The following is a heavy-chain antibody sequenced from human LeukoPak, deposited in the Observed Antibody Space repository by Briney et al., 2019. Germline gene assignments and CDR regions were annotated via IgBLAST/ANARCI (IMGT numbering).Heavy chain of an antibody. CDR1: GGSISSYY. J-gene: IGHJ4*02. CDR2: IFYSGNT. Sequence: SETLSLTCTVSGGSISSYYWSWIRQPPEKGLEWLGYIFYSGNTNYNPSLKSRVTISVDTSKNQVSLKLTSVTAADTAVYYCARGGPGAYYDTSGASDSWGQGTLVTVSS. D-gene: IGHD3-22*01. CDR3: ARGGPGAYYDTSGASDS. V-gene: IGHV4-59*01.